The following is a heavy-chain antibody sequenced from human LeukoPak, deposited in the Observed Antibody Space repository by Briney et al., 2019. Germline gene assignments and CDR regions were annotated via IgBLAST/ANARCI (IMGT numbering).Heavy chain of an antibody. D-gene: IGHD3-3*01. J-gene: IGHJ4*02. CDR2: IWYDGSNK. CDR1: GFTFSSYG. V-gene: IGHV3-33*08. Sequence: TGGSLRLSCAASGFTFSSYGMHWVRQAPGKGLEWVAVIWYDGSNKYYADSVKGRFTISRDNSKNTLYLQMNSLRDEDTAVYYCARGWRGYSFDYWGQGTLVTVSS. CDR3: ARGWRGYSFDY.